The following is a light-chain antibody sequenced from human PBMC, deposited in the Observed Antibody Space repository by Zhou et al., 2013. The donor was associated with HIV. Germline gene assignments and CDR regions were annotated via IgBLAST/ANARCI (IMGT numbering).Light chain of an antibody. CDR3: QQYGGAFT. CDR2: GAS. CDR1: QSVGSSY. J-gene: IGKJ4*01. V-gene: IGKV3-20*01. Sequence: DIVLTQSPGTLSLSPGERATLSCRASQSVGSSYLAWYQQKLGQAPRLLIYGASSRATGIPDRFSGSGSGTGFTLTITRLEPEDFALYYCQQYGGAFTFGGGTKVEIK.